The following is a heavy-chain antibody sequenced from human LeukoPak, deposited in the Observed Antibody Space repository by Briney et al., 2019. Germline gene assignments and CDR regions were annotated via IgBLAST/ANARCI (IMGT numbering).Heavy chain of an antibody. Sequence: SETLSLTCAVSGASLSPYYWSWIRQPPGKGLEWIGYTYYTGSTNYNPSLKSRVTISVDTSKNQFSLQLNSVTPEDTALYYCARDQPWTNGFDIWGQGTMVTVSS. CDR3: ARDQPWTNGFDI. D-gene: IGHD3/OR15-3a*01. J-gene: IGHJ3*02. CDR1: GASLSPYY. V-gene: IGHV4-59*12. CDR2: TYYTGST.